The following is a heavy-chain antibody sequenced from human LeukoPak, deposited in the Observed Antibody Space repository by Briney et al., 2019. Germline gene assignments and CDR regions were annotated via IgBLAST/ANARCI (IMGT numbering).Heavy chain of an antibody. V-gene: IGHV4-30-4*01. CDR2: IYSSGST. CDR3: ATAFHCSSTSCYLGWFDP. CDR1: GGSISSGDYY. Sequence: SETLSLTCTVSGGSISSGDYYWSWIRQPPGKGLEWIGYIYSSGSTYYNPSLKSRITISVDTPKNQFSLKLSSVTAADTAVYYCATAFHCSSTSCYLGWFDPWGQGTLVTVPS. J-gene: IGHJ5*02. D-gene: IGHD2-2*01.